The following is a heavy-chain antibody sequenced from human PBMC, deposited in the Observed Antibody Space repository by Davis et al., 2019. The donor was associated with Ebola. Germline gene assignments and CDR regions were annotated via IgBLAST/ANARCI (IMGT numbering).Heavy chain of an antibody. Sequence: GESLKISCAASGFAFRHFAMTWVRQAPGKGLEWVSGMSDTGDWTHYAHSVKGRFTIFRDNSRNILYLQMNSLRVEDTALYYCARDNIVATTNDAFDFWGQGTKVTVSS. CDR3: ARDNIVATTNDAFDF. CDR2: MSDTGDWT. V-gene: IGHV3-23*01. CDR1: GFAFRHFA. D-gene: IGHD5-12*01. J-gene: IGHJ3*01.